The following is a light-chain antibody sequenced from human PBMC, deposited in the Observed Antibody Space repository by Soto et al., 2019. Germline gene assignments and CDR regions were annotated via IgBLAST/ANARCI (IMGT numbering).Light chain of an antibody. CDR1: QTISSW. Sequence: IQIDPVSSNLSGSVRGKSTLPFRASQTISSWLAWYQQKPGKAPKLLIYKASTLKSGVPSRFSGSGSGTEFTLTISSLQPDDFATYYCQHYNSYSEAFGQGTKVDIK. J-gene: IGKJ1*01. CDR2: KAS. CDR3: QHYNSYSEA. V-gene: IGKV1-5*03.